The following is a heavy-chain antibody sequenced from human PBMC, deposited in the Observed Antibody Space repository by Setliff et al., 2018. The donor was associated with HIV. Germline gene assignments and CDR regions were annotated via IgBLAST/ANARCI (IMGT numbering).Heavy chain of an antibody. Sequence: ASVKVSCKASGYTFTSFGISWVRQAPGQGLEWMGRISAYNGNTDHAQRLQGRVAMTTDTSTRTAYMELRSLRSDDTAVYYCARAAVAGPWRKLDYWGQGTLVTVSS. V-gene: IGHV1-18*01. J-gene: IGHJ4*02. CDR3: ARAAVAGPWRKLDY. CDR1: GYTFTSFG. D-gene: IGHD6-19*01. CDR2: ISAYNGNT.